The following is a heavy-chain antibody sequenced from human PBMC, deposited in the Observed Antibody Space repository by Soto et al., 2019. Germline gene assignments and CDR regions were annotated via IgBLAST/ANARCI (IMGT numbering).Heavy chain of an antibody. D-gene: IGHD2-2*01. CDR2: IYPGDSDT. V-gene: IGHV5-51*01. CDR3: ASREGVVPAAMLAFDI. CDR1: GYSFTSYW. Sequence: GESLKISCKGSGYSFTSYWIGWVRQMPGKGLEWMGIIYPGDSDTRYSPSFQGQVTISADKSISTAYLQWSSLKASDAAIYCCASREGVVPAAMLAFDIWGQGTMVTVSS. J-gene: IGHJ3*02.